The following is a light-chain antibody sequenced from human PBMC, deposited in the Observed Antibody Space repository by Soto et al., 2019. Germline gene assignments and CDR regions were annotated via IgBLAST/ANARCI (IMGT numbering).Light chain of an antibody. J-gene: IGKJ3*01. V-gene: IGKV1-39*01. CDR2: GAS. CDR1: QSISGY. CDR3: QQTYNTPVT. Sequence: DIQMTQSPASLSASVGDRVTITCRASQSISGYLNWYLQKPGKAPKHLIYGASTLQSGVPSRFTGSGSETSFTLTISSLQPEDFGTYYCQQTYNTPVTFCPGTKVDI.